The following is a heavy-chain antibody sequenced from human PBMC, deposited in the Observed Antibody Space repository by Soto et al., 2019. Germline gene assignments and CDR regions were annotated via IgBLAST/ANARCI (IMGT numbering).Heavy chain of an antibody. Sequence: SETLSLTCSVSGGSVSSGGYSWGWIRQPPGKGLEWIGYINHSGSTNYNPSLKSRVTISVDTSKNQFSLKLSSVTAADTAVYYCARARRVAGNGRNLFDYWGQGTLVTVSS. CDR2: INHSGST. CDR3: ARARRVAGNGRNLFDY. V-gene: IGHV4-30-2*01. J-gene: IGHJ4*02. CDR1: GGSVSSGGYS. D-gene: IGHD6-19*01.